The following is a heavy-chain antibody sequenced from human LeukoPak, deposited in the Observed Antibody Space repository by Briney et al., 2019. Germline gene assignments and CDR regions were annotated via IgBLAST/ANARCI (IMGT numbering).Heavy chain of an antibody. CDR1: GFSFNGYA. Sequence: GGSLRLSCAASGFSFNGYAMNWVRQAPGKGLEWVSGLSGSGSTTYYADSVKGRFTISRDNSKNMVYLQMDSLRAEDTAVYYCAKAHRAYSGSQFDDWGQGALVTVSS. V-gene: IGHV3-23*01. D-gene: IGHD1-26*01. CDR2: LSGSGSTT. CDR3: AKAHRAYSGSQFDD. J-gene: IGHJ4*02.